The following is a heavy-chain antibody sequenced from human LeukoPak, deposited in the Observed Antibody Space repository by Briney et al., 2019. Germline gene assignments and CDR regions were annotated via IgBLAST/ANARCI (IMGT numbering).Heavy chain of an antibody. Sequence: SETLSLTCAVYGGSFSGYYWSWIRQPPGKGLEWIGEINHSGSTNYNPSLKSRVTISVDTSKNQFSLQLNSVTPEDTAVYYCARDGRLYDSSGYYYSWHFDLWGRGTLVTVSS. V-gene: IGHV4-34*01. J-gene: IGHJ2*01. D-gene: IGHD3-22*01. CDR3: ARDGRLYDSSGYYYSWHFDL. CDR2: INHSGST. CDR1: GGSFSGYY.